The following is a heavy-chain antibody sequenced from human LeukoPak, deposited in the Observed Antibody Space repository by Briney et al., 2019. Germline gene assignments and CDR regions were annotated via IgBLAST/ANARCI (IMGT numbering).Heavy chain of an antibody. CDR1: GYRFTSYC. V-gene: IGHV5-51*01. CDR3: ARGAIPAAVTGRADFDY. Sequence: GESRKTSCKGSGYRFTSYCIGWVRQMPGKGLEWMGIIYPGDSDTRYSPSFRGQVTISADKSTSTAYLQWRSLWASDTAMYYCARGAIPAAVTGRADFDYWAQGHVHTVSS. J-gene: IGHJ4*02. CDR2: IYPGDSDT. D-gene: IGHD6-13*01.